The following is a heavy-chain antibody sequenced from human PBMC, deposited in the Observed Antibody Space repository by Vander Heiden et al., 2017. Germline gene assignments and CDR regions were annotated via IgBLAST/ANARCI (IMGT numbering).Heavy chain of an antibody. CDR2: ISGSGGST. Sequence: EVQLLESGGGLVQPGGSLRLSCVASGFTFRSYAMGWVRQAPGKGLEWVSAISGSGGSTYYADSVKGRFTISRDNSKNTLYLQMNSLRAEDTAVYYCAKDFQWLGSNWFDPWGQGTLVTVSS. CDR1: GFTFRSYA. D-gene: IGHD6-19*01. J-gene: IGHJ5*02. V-gene: IGHV3-23*01. CDR3: AKDFQWLGSNWFDP.